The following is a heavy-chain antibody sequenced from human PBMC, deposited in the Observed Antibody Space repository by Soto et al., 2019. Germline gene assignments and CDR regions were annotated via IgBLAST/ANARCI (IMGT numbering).Heavy chain of an antibody. Sequence: ASVKVSCKASGYTFTGYYMHWVRQAPGQGLEWMGWINPNSGGTNYAQKFQGWVTMTRDTSISTAYMELSSLRSEDTAVYYCARGRAYYYDSSGYPPVDYWGQGTLVTVSS. CDR1: GYTFTGYY. V-gene: IGHV1-2*04. CDR3: ARGRAYYYDSSGYPPVDY. CDR2: INPNSGGT. D-gene: IGHD3-22*01. J-gene: IGHJ4*02.